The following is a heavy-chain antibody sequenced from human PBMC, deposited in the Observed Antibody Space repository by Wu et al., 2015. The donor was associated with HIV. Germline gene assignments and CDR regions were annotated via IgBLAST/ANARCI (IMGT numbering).Heavy chain of an antibody. CDR3: ARESIDMDSSGKRAHRGHYFDY. Sequence: QVQLVQFGAEVKKPGASVMVSCKASGYTFIDYYIYWVRQAPGQGLEWMGLINPSSGDTSSAQKFRGRVTLTRETTANRVYLELRSLRSDDTAFYYCARESIDMDSSGKRAHRGHYFDYWGQGTEVTVSS. V-gene: IGHV1-46*01. CDR2: INPSSGDT. D-gene: IGHD3-22*01. J-gene: IGHJ4*02. CDR1: GYTFIDYY.